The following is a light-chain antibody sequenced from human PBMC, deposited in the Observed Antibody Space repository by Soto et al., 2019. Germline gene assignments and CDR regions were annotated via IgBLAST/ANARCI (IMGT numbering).Light chain of an antibody. CDR2: EVT. Sequence: QCALTQAASGSGSPGQSITISCTGTNNDVGGYDYVSWFQQHPGKAPKLMIYEVTYRPSGVSNRFSGSKSGNTASLTISGLQAEDEADYYCSSYTSRSTLVFGGGTKLTVL. V-gene: IGLV2-14*01. CDR3: SSYTSRSTLV. J-gene: IGLJ2*01. CDR1: NNDVGGYDY.